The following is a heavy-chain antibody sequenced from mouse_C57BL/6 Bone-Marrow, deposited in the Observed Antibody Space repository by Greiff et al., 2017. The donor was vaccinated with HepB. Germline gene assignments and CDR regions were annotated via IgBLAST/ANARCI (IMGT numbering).Heavy chain of an antibody. CDR1: GFSFNTYA. CDR2: IRSKSNNYAT. Sequence: EVKLQESGGGLVQPKGSLKLSCAASGFSFNTYAMNWVRQAPGKGLEWVARIRSKSNNYATYYADSVKDRFTISRDDSESMLYLQMNNLKTEDTAMYYYVRHRRSWYFDVWGTGTTVTVSS. CDR3: VRHRRSWYFDV. V-gene: IGHV10-1*01. J-gene: IGHJ1*03. D-gene: IGHD1-1*01.